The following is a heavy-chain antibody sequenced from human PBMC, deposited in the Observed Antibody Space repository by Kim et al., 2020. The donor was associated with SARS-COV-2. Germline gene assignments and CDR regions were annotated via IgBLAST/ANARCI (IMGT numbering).Heavy chain of an antibody. CDR1: GYSFTTYW. CDR2: VYPGDSDS. CDR3: AKVGAGNGFFFDY. V-gene: IGHV5-51*01. Sequence: GESLKISCQASGYSFTTYWIGWVRQMPGKGLEWVAIVYPGDSDSRYNPSFEGQVTVSADKSTGTVYLQWSRLKASDTAMYYCAKVGAGNGFFFDYWGQGT. J-gene: IGHJ4*02. D-gene: IGHD2-8*01.